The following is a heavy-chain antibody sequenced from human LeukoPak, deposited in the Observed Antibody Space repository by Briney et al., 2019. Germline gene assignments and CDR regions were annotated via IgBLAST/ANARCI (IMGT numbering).Heavy chain of an antibody. CDR2: TSFDGSNK. D-gene: IGHD6-19*01. Sequence: GGSLRLSCAASGFTFNTFGMHWVRQAPGKGLEWMAVTSFDGSNKYYADSVKGRFSISRDDSKNTLFLDMSNLRVEDTALYYCARDLSAAFDFWGQGVLVTVSS. CDR3: ARDLSAAFDF. CDR1: GFTFNTFG. V-gene: IGHV3-30*03. J-gene: IGHJ4*02.